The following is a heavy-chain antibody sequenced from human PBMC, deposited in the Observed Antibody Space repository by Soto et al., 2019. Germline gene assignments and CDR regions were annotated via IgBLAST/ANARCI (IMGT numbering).Heavy chain of an antibody. Sequence: PSETLSLTCAVSGGSISSGGYSWSWIRQPPGKGLEWIGYIYHRGSTYYNPSLKSRVTISVDRSKNQFSLKLSSVTAADTAVYYCARGFRGATGGSNWFDPWGQGTLVTVSS. CDR1: GGSISSGGYS. CDR2: IYHRGST. V-gene: IGHV4-30-2*01. J-gene: IGHJ5*02. D-gene: IGHD3-16*01. CDR3: ARGFRGATGGSNWFDP.